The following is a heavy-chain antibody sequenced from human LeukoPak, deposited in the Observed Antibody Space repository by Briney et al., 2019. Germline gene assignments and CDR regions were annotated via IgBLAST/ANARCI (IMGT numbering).Heavy chain of an antibody. CDR3: ARDLNDLLQNYRSTWYPADY. CDR2: VNNDGSST. Sequence: GGSLRLSCAASGFTFSTYWMNWVRQAPGKGLVWVSRVNNDGSSTSYADSVKGRFTISRDNTKNTLYLQMNSLRAEDAAVYYCARDLNDLLQNYRSTWYPADYWGQGTLVTVSS. D-gene: IGHD6-13*01. J-gene: IGHJ4*02. V-gene: IGHV3-74*01. CDR1: GFTFSTYW.